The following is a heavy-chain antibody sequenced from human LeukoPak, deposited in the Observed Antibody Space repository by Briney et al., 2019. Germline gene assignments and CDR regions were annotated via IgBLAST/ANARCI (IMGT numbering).Heavy chain of an antibody. CDR2: ISSSSSYI. Sequence: GGSLRLSCAGAGFTFSNYGMSWVRQAPGKGLEWVSSISSSSSYIYYADSVKGRFTISRDNAKNSLYLQMNSLRAEDTAVYYCARAEVTSFDYWGQGTLVTVSS. J-gene: IGHJ4*02. CDR3: ARAEVTSFDY. V-gene: IGHV3-21*01. CDR1: GFTFSNYG. D-gene: IGHD4-11*01.